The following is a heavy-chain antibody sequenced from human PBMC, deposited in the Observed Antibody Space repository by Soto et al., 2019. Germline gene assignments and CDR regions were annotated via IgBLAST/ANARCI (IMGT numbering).Heavy chain of an antibody. J-gene: IGHJ4*02. V-gene: IGHV4-61*08. CDR2: IYYSGST. CDR1: GGSISSGGYY. Sequence: SETLSLTCTVSGGSISSGGYYWSWIRQHPGKGLEWIGYIYYSGSTNYNPSLKSRVTISVDTSKNQFSLKLSFVTAADTAVYYCARRYGSAIDYWGQGTLVTVSS. CDR3: ARRYGSAIDY. D-gene: IGHD1-26*01.